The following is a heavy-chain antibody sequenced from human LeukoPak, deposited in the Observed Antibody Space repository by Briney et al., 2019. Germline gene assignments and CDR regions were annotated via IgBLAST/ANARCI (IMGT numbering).Heavy chain of an antibody. D-gene: IGHD6-19*01. CDR3: ARAVAATYLDY. CDR2: INHSGST. V-gene: IGHV4-34*01. Sequence: SETLSLTCAVCGGSFSGYYWSWIRQPPGKGLEWIGEINHSGSTNYNPSLKSRVTISVDRSKNQFSLKLSSVTAADTAVYYCARAVAATYLDYWGQGTLVTVSS. J-gene: IGHJ4*02. CDR1: GGSFSGYY.